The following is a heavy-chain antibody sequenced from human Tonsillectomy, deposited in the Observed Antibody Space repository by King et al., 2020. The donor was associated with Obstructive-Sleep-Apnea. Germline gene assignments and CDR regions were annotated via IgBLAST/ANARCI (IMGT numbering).Heavy chain of an antibody. CDR1: GYTFTSYD. J-gene: IGHJ4*02. CDR3: ARASVAEMATIRGDFDY. CDR2: MNPNSGNT. D-gene: IGHD5-24*01. V-gene: IGHV1-8*01. Sequence: QLVQSGAEVKKPGASVKVSCKASGYTFTSYDINWLRQATGQGLEWMGWMNPNSGNTGYAQKFQGRVTMTRNTSISTAYMELSSLRSEDTAVYYCARASVAEMATIRGDFDYWGQGTLVTVSS.